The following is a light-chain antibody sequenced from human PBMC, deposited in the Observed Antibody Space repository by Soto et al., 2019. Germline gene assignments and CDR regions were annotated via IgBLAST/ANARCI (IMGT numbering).Light chain of an antibody. Sequence: EIVMTQSPATLSVSPGERATLSCRASQSVSSTLAWYQQKPGQAPRLLIYGASTRATGIPARFSGSGSRTEFTLTISSLQSEDFAVYYCQQYNNWPPYTFGQGTKLEIK. CDR3: QQYNNWPPYT. V-gene: IGKV3-15*01. J-gene: IGKJ2*01. CDR1: QSVSST. CDR2: GAS.